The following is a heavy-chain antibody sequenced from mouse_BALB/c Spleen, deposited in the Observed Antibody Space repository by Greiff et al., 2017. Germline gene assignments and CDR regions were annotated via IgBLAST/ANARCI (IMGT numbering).Heavy chain of an antibody. D-gene: IGHD1-1*01. CDR3: AATYYGSSNWYFDD. V-gene: IGHV2-6-5*01. CDR1: GFSLTDYG. Sequence: QVQLKESGPGLVAPSQSLSITCTVSGFSLTDYGVSWIRQPPGKGLEWLGVIWGGGSTYYNSALKSRLSISKDNSKSQVFLKMHSLQTDDTAMYYCAATYYGSSNWYFDDWGAGTTVTVSS. CDR2: IWGGGST. J-gene: IGHJ1*01.